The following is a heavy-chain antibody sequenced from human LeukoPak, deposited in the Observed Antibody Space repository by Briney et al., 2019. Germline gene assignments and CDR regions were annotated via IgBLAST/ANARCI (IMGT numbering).Heavy chain of an antibody. J-gene: IGHJ5*02. V-gene: IGHV3-21*01. CDR3: AKMVTATMRNWFDP. Sequence: GGSLRLSCAASGFTFSSYSMNWVRQAPGKGLEWVSSISSSGTYIYYGDSVTGRFTISRDNAKNSLYLQMNSLRAEDTAVYYCAKMVTATMRNWFDPWGHGTQVTVSS. CDR1: GFTFSSYS. D-gene: IGHD2-21*02. CDR2: ISSSGTYI.